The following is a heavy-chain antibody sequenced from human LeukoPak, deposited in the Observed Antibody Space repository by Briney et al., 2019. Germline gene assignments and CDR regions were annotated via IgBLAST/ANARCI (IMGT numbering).Heavy chain of an antibody. V-gene: IGHV5-51*01. D-gene: IGHD6-13*01. J-gene: IGHJ3*02. Sequence: GESLKISCKGSGYIFTNYWIAWVRQMPGKGLEWMGITYPGDSDTRYSPSFQGQVTISADKSITTAYLQWSSLKASDTAMYYCARQAAGVALDIWGQGTMVTVSS. CDR3: ARQAAGVALDI. CDR2: TYPGDSDT. CDR1: GYIFTNYW.